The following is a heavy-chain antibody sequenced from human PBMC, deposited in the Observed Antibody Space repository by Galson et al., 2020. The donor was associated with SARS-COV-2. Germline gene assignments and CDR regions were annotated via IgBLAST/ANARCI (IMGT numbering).Heavy chain of an antibody. CDR1: GFTFSRHA. D-gene: IGHD2-15*01. Sequence: GESLKISCVVSGFTFSRHAMSWVRQVPGKGLEWVSAIGGSDGSTYYADSVKGRFTISRDNSKNILYLQMSSLRADDTAVYYCAKDRDDCSPTSCYPALDFWGQGTLVTVSS. CDR3: AKDRDDCSPTSCYPALDF. CDR2: IGGSDGST. V-gene: IGHV3-23*01. J-gene: IGHJ4*02.